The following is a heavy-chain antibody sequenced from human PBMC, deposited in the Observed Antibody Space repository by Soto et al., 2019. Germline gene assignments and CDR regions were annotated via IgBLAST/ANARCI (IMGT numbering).Heavy chain of an antibody. CDR2: ISSSSSYI. CDR1: GFTFSSYS. J-gene: IGHJ6*03. Sequence: GGSLRLSCAASGFTFSSYSMNWVRQAPGKGLEWVSSISSSSSYIYYADSVKGRFTTSRDNAKNSLYLQMNSLRAEDTAVYYCARDSSIAAAGTEYYYYMDVWGKGTTVTVSS. D-gene: IGHD6-13*01. CDR3: ARDSSIAAAGTEYYYYMDV. V-gene: IGHV3-21*01.